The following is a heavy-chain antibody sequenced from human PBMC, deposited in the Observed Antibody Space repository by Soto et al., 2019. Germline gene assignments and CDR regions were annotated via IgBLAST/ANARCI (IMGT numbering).Heavy chain of an antibody. CDR3: ARGRYSSSWYKQYYFYGLDV. D-gene: IGHD6-13*01. CDR2: MNPNSGNT. Sequence: ASVKVSCKASGYTFTSYDINWVRQATGQGLEWMGWMNPNSGNTGYAQKFQRRVTMTRNTSISTAYMELSSLRSEDTAVHYCARGRYSSSWYKQYYFYGLDVWGQGTTVTVSS. J-gene: IGHJ6*02. CDR1: GYTFTSYD. V-gene: IGHV1-8*01.